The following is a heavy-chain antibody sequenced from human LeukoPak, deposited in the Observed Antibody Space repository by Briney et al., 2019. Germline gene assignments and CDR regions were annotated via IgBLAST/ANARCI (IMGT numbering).Heavy chain of an antibody. J-gene: IGHJ4*02. CDR2: ISGSSRHK. D-gene: IGHD4-17*01. V-gene: IGHV3-21*01. CDR3: ARERGPYGDYELDY. Sequence: GGSLRLSCAASGFTFSSYTMNWVRQAPGKGLEWVSSISGSSRHKYYADSVKGRFTISRDNSKNTLYLQMNSLRAEDTAVYYCARERGPYGDYELDYWGQGTLVTVSS. CDR1: GFTFSSYT.